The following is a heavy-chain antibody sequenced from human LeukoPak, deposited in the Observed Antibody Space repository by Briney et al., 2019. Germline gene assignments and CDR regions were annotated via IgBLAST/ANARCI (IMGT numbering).Heavy chain of an antibody. CDR2: INPNSGGT. D-gene: IGHD1-26*01. CDR1: GYTFTGYY. CDR3: AREFYRGSYYFDP. Sequence: ASVKVSCKASGYTFTGYYMHWVRQAPGQGLEWMGRINPNSGGTNYAQKFQGRVTMTRDTSISTAYMELSRLRSDDTAVYYCAREFYRGSYYFDPWGQGTLVTVSS. V-gene: IGHV1-2*06. J-gene: IGHJ5*02.